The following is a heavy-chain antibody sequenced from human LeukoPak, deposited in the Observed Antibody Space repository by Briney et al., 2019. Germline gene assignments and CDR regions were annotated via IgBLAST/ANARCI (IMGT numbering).Heavy chain of an antibody. J-gene: IGHJ4*02. CDR3: ARGIQLWLNFDY. CDR1: GYTFTSYG. CDR2: ISAYNDNI. Sequence: ASVKVSCKASGYTFTSYGITWVRQAPGQGLEWMGWISAYNDNINYAQRLLGRVTMTRDMSTSTVYMELSSLRSEDTAVYSCARGIQLWLNFDYWGQGTLVTVSS. V-gene: IGHV1-18*01. D-gene: IGHD5-18*01.